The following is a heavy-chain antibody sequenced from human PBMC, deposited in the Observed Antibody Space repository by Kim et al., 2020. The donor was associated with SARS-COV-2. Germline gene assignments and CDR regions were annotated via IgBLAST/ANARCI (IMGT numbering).Heavy chain of an antibody. Sequence: GGSLRLSCAASGFTFSSYWMSWVRQAPGKGLEWVANIKQDGSEKYYVDSVKGRFTISRDNAKNSLYLQMNSLRAEDTAVYYCARSSGWYGYDAFDIWGQGTMVTVSS. V-gene: IGHV3-7*03. CDR2: IKQDGSEK. CDR1: GFTFSSYW. CDR3: ARSSGWYGYDAFDI. J-gene: IGHJ3*02. D-gene: IGHD6-19*01.